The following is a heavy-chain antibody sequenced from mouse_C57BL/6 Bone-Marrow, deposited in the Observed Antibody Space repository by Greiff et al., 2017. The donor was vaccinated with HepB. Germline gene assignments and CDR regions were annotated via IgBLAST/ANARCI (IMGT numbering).Heavy chain of an antibody. Sequence: EVKVVESGGGLVKPGGSLKLSCAASGFTFSSYAMSWVRQTPEKRLEWVATISDGGSYTYYPDNVKGRFTISRDNAKNNLYLQMSHLKSEDTAMYYCARGLLPFDYWAQGTTLTVSS. CDR2: ISDGGSYT. V-gene: IGHV5-4*03. CDR1: GFTFSSYA. J-gene: IGHJ2*01. CDR3: ARGLLPFDY. D-gene: IGHD1-1*01.